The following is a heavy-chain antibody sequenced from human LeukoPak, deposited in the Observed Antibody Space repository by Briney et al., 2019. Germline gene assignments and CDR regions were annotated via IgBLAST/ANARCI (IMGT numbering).Heavy chain of an antibody. D-gene: IGHD6-19*01. CDR1: GGSISTYY. Sequence: SETLSLTCTVSGGSISTYYWSWIRQPPGKGLEWIGFIYHSGITNYNPSLKSRVTISVDTSKNQFSLNLSSVTAADTAVYYCARDERSDTSGWHLGYWGQGTLVTVSS. CDR3: ARDERSDTSGWHLGY. J-gene: IGHJ4*02. CDR2: IYHSGIT. V-gene: IGHV4-59*01.